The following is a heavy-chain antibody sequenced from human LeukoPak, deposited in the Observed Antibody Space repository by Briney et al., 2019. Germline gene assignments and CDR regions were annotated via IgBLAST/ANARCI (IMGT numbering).Heavy chain of an antibody. Sequence: SETLSLTCTVSGGSISSGSYYWSWIRQPAGKGLEWIGRIYTSGSTNYNPSLKSRVTISVDTSKNQFSLKLSSVTAADTAVYYCARLDWRNPRYYYMDVWGKGTTVTVSS. CDR1: GGSISSGSYY. D-gene: IGHD3-3*01. V-gene: IGHV4-61*02. J-gene: IGHJ6*03. CDR3: ARLDWRNPRYYYMDV. CDR2: IYTSGST.